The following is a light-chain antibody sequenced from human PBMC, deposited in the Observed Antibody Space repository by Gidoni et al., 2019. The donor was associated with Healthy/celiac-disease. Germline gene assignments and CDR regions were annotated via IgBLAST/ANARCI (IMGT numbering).Light chain of an antibody. CDR3: QQSYSNRSIT. CDR1: QSISSY. Sequence: KMPHASSSLSASVGDRVTITCRESQSISSYLNWYQQKPGKAPTLLIYAASSLQSVVPSRFSGSGAGTDFTLTISSLQPEDFATYYCQQSYSNRSITFGQGTRLEIK. V-gene: IGKV1-39*01. J-gene: IGKJ5*01. CDR2: AAS.